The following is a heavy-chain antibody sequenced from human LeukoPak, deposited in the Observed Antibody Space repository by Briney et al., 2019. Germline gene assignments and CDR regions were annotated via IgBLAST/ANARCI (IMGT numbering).Heavy chain of an antibody. V-gene: IGHV4-34*01. Sequence: SETLSLTCAVYGGSFSGYYWSWIRQPPGKGLEWIGEINHSGSTNYNPSLKSRVTISVDTSKNQFSLKLSSVTAADTAVYYCARGVDYWGQGTLVTVSS. CDR2: INHSGST. J-gene: IGHJ4*02. CDR3: ARGVDY. CDR1: GGSFSGYY.